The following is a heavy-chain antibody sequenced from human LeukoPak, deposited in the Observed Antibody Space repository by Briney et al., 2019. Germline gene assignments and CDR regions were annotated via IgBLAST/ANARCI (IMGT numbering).Heavy chain of an antibody. CDR3: AKGPLYCSSTSCYTSYFDY. CDR2: IRGSGGST. D-gene: IGHD2-2*02. J-gene: IGHJ4*02. V-gene: IGHV3-23*01. CDR1: GFTFSSYA. Sequence: GGSLRLSCAASGFTFSSYAMGWVRQAPGKGLEWLSDIRGSGGSTSYAASVKGRFTISRDNSKYTLYLQMNSLIAEDTAVYYCAKGPLYCSSTSCYTSYFDYWGQGTLVTVSS.